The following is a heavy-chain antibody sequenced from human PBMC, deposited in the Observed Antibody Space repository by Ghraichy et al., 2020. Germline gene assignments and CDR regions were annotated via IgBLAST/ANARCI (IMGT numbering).Heavy chain of an antibody. D-gene: IGHD3-10*01. J-gene: IGHJ4*02. V-gene: IGHV3-72*01. CDR3: ARDYAESGAYFDY. CDR1: GFTFSVHY. Sequence: GRSLRLSCVASGFTFSVHYMDWVRQAPGKGLEWVGRIRNKTKGYTTEYAASVKGRFTISRDDSKNSLYLQMNSLKTEDTAMYYCARDYAESGAYFDYWGQGTPVTVAS. CDR2: IRNKTKGYTT.